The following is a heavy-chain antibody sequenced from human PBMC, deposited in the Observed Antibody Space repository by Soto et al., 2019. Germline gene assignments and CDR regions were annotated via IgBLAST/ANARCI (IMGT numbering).Heavy chain of an antibody. J-gene: IGHJ5*02. CDR3: ARDYCSVNSCYQDGIDP. D-gene: IGHD2-15*01. Sequence: GGSLRLSCEASGFIFGNYWMSWLRRAPGKGLEWVANIKEDGSEKKYADSVNGRFTLSRDNAKNSMYVQMNSLRAVDTAVYYCARDYCSVNSCYQDGIDPWGQGTLVTVSS. CDR2: IKEDGSEK. V-gene: IGHV3-7*03. CDR1: GFIFGNYW.